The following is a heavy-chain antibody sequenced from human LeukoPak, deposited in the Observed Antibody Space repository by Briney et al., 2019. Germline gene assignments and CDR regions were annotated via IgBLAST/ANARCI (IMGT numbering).Heavy chain of an antibody. CDR3: ARVGRTGERDFDY. V-gene: IGHV3-21*01. CDR2: ISSSSSYI. CDR1: GFTFSSYS. D-gene: IGHD3-10*01. J-gene: IGHJ4*02. Sequence: NPGGSLRLSCAASGFTFSSYSMNWVRQAPGQGLEWVSSISSSSSYIYYADSVKGRFTISRDNARNSLYLQMNSLRAEDTAVYYCARVGRTGERDFDYWGQGTLVTVSS.